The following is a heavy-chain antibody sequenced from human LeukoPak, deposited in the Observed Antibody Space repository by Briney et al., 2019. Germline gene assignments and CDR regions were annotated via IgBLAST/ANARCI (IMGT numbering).Heavy chain of an antibody. V-gene: IGHV4-4*07. J-gene: IGHJ5*02. CDR2: IYTSGST. CDR1: GGSISSYY. D-gene: IGHD2-21*02. CDR3: ARLRNLGGSYCGGDCKGSNWFDP. Sequence: PSETLSLTRTVSGGSISSYYWSWLRQPAGKGLEWIGRIYTSGSTNYNPSLKSRITMSVDTSKNQFSLKLSSVTAADTAVYYCARLRNLGGSYCGGDCKGSNWFDPWGQRTLVTVSS.